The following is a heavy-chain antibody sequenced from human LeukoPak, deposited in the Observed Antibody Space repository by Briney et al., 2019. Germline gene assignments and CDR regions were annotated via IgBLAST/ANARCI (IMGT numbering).Heavy chain of an antibody. CDR2: ISGSGGST. J-gene: IGHJ1*01. D-gene: IGHD6-13*01. Sequence: GGSLRLSCAASGFTFSSYAMSWVRQAPGKGLEWVSVISGSGGSTYYADSVKGRFTISRDNSKNTLYLQMNSLRAEDTAVYHCAKYASSSWYEYFQHWGQGTLVTVSS. CDR1: GFTFSSYA. CDR3: AKYASSSWYEYFQH. V-gene: IGHV3-23*01.